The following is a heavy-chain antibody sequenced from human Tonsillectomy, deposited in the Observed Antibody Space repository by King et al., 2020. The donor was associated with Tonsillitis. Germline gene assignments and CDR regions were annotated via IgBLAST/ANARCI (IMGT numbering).Heavy chain of an antibody. D-gene: IGHD5-12*01. Sequence: EQLVQSGGGLIQPGGSLRLSCAASGFTVSSNYMSWVRQAPGKGLEWVSVIYSGGSTYYADSVKGRFNISRDNSKNTLYLQMNSLRAEDTAVYYCARDRRGYYFDYWGQGTLVTVSS. V-gene: IGHV3-53*01. CDR1: GFTVSSNY. CDR3: ARDRRGYYFDY. J-gene: IGHJ4*02. CDR2: IYSGGST.